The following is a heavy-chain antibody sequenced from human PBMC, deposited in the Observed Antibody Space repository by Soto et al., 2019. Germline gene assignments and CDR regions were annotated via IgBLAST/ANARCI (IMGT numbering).Heavy chain of an antibody. CDR1: GVTVSTNY. J-gene: IGHJ3*02. Sequence: GGSLRLSCAASGVTVSTNYMSWLRQAPGKGLEWASVLYPGGSTYYGDSVKGRFTISRDNSKNTVYLQMNSLRAEDTAVYYCARVVVVVDATDALDIWGQGTVVTVSS. D-gene: IGHD2-15*01. CDR2: LYPGGST. V-gene: IGHV3-66*01. CDR3: ARVVVVVDATDALDI.